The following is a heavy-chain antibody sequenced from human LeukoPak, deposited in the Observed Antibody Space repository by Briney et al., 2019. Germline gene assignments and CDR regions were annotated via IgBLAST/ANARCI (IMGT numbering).Heavy chain of an antibody. V-gene: IGHV1-69*05. Sequence: GASVKVSCKASGGTFSSYAISWVRQAPGQGLEWMGGIIPIFGTANYAQKFQGRVTITTDESTSTAYMELSSLRSEDTAVYYCARAEQQHTLDYYYYYMGVWGKGTTVTVSS. D-gene: IGHD6-13*01. J-gene: IGHJ6*03. CDR3: ARAEQQHTLDYYYYYMGV. CDR2: IIPIFGTA. CDR1: GGTFSSYA.